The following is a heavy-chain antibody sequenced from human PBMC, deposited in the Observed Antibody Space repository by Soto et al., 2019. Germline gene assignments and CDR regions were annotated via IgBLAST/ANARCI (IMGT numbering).Heavy chain of an antibody. J-gene: IGHJ4*02. Sequence: VQLLASGGGLVQPGGCLRLSCAASGFTFSNYAISWVRQAPGKGLEWVSGISGGGGSSYYADTVKGQSTISRDNSNKTLYLQMNSLRAENTAVYYYAHNCGVDCHSVFIYWSQGTLVIVSS. CDR3: AHNCGVDCHSVFIY. D-gene: IGHD2-21*02. CDR1: GFTFSNYA. V-gene: IGHV3-23*01. CDR2: ISGGGGSS.